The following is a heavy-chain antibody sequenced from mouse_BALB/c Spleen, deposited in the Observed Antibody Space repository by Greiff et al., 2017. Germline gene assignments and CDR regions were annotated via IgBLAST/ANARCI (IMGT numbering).Heavy chain of an antibody. Sequence: EVKLMESGGGLVKPGGSLKLSCAASGFTFSDYYMYWVRQTPEKRLEWVATISDGGSYTYYPDSVKGRFTISRDNAKNNLYLQMSSLKSEDTAMYYCARDAGYAMDYWGQGTSVTVSS. J-gene: IGHJ4*01. CDR2: ISDGGSYT. V-gene: IGHV5-4*02. CDR1: GFTFSDYY. CDR3: ARDAGYAMDY.